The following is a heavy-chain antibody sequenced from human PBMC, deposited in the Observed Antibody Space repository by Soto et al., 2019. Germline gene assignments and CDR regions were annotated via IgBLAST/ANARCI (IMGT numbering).Heavy chain of an antibody. J-gene: IGHJ6*02. CDR3: ARPGGGLRSGWPHGMDV. CDR1: EYSFTSYG. D-gene: IGHD6-19*01. V-gene: IGHV5-10-1*01. Sequence: GELLKICRKGAEYSFTSYGISRVRQKHGKGLEWMGRIHPSDSYTNYSPSFQGHVTISADKSISTAYLQWSSLKASDTAMYYCARPGGGLRSGWPHGMDVWGQGTTVTVSS. CDR2: IHPSDSYT.